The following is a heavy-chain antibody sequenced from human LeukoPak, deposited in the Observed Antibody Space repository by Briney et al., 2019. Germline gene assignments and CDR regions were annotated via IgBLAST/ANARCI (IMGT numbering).Heavy chain of an antibody. CDR3: AKVYGVLTGSLDY. CDR2: ISGSGGNT. D-gene: IGHD3-9*01. Sequence: PGGSLRLSCAASGFTFSSYGMSWVRQAPGKGLEWISGISGSGGNTYYADPVKGRFTISRDNSKNTLYLQMNSLRAEDTAVYYCAKVYGVLTGSLDYWGQGTLVTVSS. J-gene: IGHJ4*02. V-gene: IGHV3-23*01. CDR1: GFTFSSYG.